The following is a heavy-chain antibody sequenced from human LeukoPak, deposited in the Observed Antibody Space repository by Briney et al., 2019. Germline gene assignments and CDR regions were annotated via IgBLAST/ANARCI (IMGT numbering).Heavy chain of an antibody. CDR3: ARDNSVGNTAWWFDP. V-gene: IGHV1-46*01. J-gene: IGHJ5*02. CDR1: GYKFTNYG. D-gene: IGHD1-26*01. CDR2: INPSGSRT. Sequence: GASVKVSCKASGYKFTNYGISWVRQAPGQGLEWMGLINPSGSRTTYAQKFQGRVTMSRDMSTTTDYMELSSLTSDDTAVYYCARDNSVGNTAWWFDPWGQGTLVTVSS.